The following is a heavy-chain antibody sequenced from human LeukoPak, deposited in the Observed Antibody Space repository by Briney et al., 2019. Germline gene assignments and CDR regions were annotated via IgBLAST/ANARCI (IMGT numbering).Heavy chain of an antibody. J-gene: IGHJ6*02. CDR1: GFTFSSYD. CDR3: ARGIAAAGKDYYGMDV. D-gene: IGHD6-13*01. CDR2: IGTAGDP. V-gene: IGHV3-13*05. Sequence: GGSLRLSCAASGFTFSSYDMHWVRQATGKGLEWVSAIGTAGDPYYPGSVKGRFTISRENAKNSLYIQMNSLRAGDTAVYYCARGIAAAGKDYYGMDVWGQGTTVTVSS.